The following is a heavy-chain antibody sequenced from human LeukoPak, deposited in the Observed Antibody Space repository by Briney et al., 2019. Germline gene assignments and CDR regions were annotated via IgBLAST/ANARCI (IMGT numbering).Heavy chain of an antibody. Sequence: GGSLRLSCAASGFTFSYYSMNWVRQAPGKGLEWVSSISSSSSYIYYADSVKGRFTISRDNAKNSLYLQMNSLRAEDTAVYYCARNRYGDYDDAFDIWGQGTMVTVSS. CDR2: ISSSSSYI. CDR3: ARNRYGDYDDAFDI. D-gene: IGHD4-17*01. J-gene: IGHJ3*02. CDR1: GFTFSYYS. V-gene: IGHV3-21*01.